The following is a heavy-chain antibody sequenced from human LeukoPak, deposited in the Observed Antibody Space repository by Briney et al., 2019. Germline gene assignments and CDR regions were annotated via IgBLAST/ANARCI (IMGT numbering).Heavy chain of an antibody. J-gene: IGHJ4*02. CDR2: ISGGGETI. CDR3: AREDARQPPRRSEF. Sequence: PGGPLRLSCAASGFTFNYYAMTWVRQRPGKGLEWISGISGGGETIYYRDSMKGRFTVSRDNSKKTLFLQMNSLKAEGTAVYFCAREDARQPPRRSEFWGQGTLVTVSS. CDR1: GFTFNYYA. D-gene: IGHD6-6*01. V-gene: IGHV3-23*01.